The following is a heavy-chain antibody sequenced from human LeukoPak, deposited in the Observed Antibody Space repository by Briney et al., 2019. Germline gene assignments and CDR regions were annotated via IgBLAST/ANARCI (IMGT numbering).Heavy chain of an antibody. J-gene: IGHJ3*02. V-gene: IGHV6-1*01. Sequence: SQTLSLTCAISGDSVSSNSAAWNWIRQSPSTGLEWLGRTYYRSKWYNDYAGSVKSRITINPDISKNQFSLQVNSVTPEDTAVYYCARGGQGDGYSADEAFDIWGQGTMVTVSS. CDR1: GDSVSSNSAA. D-gene: IGHD5-24*01. CDR2: TYYRSKWYN. CDR3: ARGGQGDGYSADEAFDI.